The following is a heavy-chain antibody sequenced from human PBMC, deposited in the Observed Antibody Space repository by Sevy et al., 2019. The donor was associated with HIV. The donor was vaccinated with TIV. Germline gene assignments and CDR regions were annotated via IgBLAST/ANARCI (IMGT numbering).Heavy chain of an antibody. CDR3: ARGIAVGLFDY. J-gene: IGHJ4*02. CDR2: IKQDGSEK. Sequence: GGSLRLSCAASGFTFSSYGMHWVRQAPGKGLEWVANIKQDGSEKYYVDSVKGRFTISRDNAKNSLYLQMNSLRAEDTAVYYCARGIAVGLFDYWGQGTLVTVSS. V-gene: IGHV3-7*01. D-gene: IGHD6-19*01. CDR1: GFTFSSYG.